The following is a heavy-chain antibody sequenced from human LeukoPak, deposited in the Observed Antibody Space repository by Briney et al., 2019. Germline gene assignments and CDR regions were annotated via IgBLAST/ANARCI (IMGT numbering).Heavy chain of an antibody. J-gene: IGHJ4*02. D-gene: IGHD3-9*01. Sequence: SETLSLTCTVSGGSISSYYWSWIRQPPGKGLEWIGYIYYSGSTNYNPSLKSRVTISVDTSKYQFSLKLSSVTAADTAVYYCARVHLTYYDILTGYHNRYYFDYWGQGTLVTVSS. CDR2: IYYSGST. CDR3: ARVHLTYYDILTGYHNRYYFDY. V-gene: IGHV4-59*12. CDR1: GGSISSYY.